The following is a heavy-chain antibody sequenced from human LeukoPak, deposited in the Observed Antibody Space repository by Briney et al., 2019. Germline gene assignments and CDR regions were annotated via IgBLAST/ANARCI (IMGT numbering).Heavy chain of an antibody. CDR3: AREGDYYCSGGSCYDY. CDR2: FYYTGST. Sequence: PSETLSLTCTVSGGSISSYYWSWIRQPPGKGLEWVGYFYYTGSTNYNPSLKSRITISVDTSKNRFSLKLSSVTAADTAVYYCAREGDYYCSGGSCYDYWGQGTLVTVSS. V-gene: IGHV4-59*01. J-gene: IGHJ4*02. D-gene: IGHD2-15*01. CDR1: GGSISSYY.